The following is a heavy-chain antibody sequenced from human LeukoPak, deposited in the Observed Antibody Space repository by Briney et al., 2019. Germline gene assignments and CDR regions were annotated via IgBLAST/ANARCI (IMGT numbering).Heavy chain of an antibody. D-gene: IGHD5-18*01. J-gene: IGHJ4*02. CDR1: GGSISTYY. V-gene: IGHV4-59*01. CDR3: ARDEGYNFDY. Sequence: PSETLSLTCTASGGSISTYYWSWIRQPPGKGLEWIGYMYYSGSTNYNPSLKSRVTISVDTSKNQFSLKLSSVTAADTAVYYCARDEGYNFDYWGQGTLVTVSS. CDR2: MYYSGST.